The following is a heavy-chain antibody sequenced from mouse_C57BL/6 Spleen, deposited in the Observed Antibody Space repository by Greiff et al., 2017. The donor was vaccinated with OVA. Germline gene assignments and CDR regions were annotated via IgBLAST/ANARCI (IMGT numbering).Heavy chain of an antibody. CDR3: ARWDYYGAGFAY. D-gene: IGHD1-1*01. Sequence: EVQLQQSGPELVKPGASVKISCKASGYSFTGYYMNWVKQSPEKSLEWIGEINPSTGGTTYNQKFKAKATLTVDKSSSTAYMQLKSLTSEDSAVXYCARWDYYGAGFAYWGQGTLVTVSA. V-gene: IGHV1-42*01. CDR2: INPSTGGT. J-gene: IGHJ3*01. CDR1: GYSFTGYY.